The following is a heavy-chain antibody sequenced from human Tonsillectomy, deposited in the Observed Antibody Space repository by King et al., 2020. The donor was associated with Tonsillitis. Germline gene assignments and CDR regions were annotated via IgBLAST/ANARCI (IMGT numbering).Heavy chain of an antibody. CDR1: GFTFSYYA. V-gene: IGHV3-23*04. CDR3: AKVDYYYDSSGYYPTDY. D-gene: IGHD3-22*01. CDR2: ISGSGGST. Sequence: QLVQSGGGLVQPGGSLRLSCAASGFTFSYYAMTWVRQAPGKGLEWVSGISGSGGSTYYADSVKGRFTISRDNPKNTLYLQMNSLRAEDTAVYYCAKVDYYYDSSGYYPTDYWGQGTLVTVSS. J-gene: IGHJ4*02.